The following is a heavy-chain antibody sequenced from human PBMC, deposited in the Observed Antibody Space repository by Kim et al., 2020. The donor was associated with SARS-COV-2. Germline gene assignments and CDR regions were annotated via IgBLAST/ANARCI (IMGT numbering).Heavy chain of an antibody. D-gene: IGHD6-13*01. CDR3: ARDRRGYWDFNALDI. V-gene: IGHV3-53*01. Sequence: TVKSQFTISRDKSQSTLYLQMTSLRAEDTAVYYCARDRRGYWDFNALDIWGQGTMVTVSS. J-gene: IGHJ3*02.